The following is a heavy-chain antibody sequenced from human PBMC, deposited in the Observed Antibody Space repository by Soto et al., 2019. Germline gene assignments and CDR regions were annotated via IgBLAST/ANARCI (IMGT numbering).Heavy chain of an antibody. V-gene: IGHV3-21*01. CDR2: ISSGSSDT. CDR1: GFTFSRVS. CDR3: ERVAY. Sequence: SLRLSCEASGFTFSRVSTNWVRQVPGKGLEWVASISSGSSDTWYADSVKGRFIISRDNAQNSLFLQMNTLRPEDTAMYYCERVAYWGQGTQVTVS. J-gene: IGHJ4*02.